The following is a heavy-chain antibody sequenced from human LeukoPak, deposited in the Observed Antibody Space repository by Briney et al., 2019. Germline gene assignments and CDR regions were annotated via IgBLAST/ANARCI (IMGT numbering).Heavy chain of an antibody. CDR2: VFYSGNT. Sequence: SETLSLICTVSGGSISSGHYWWGRLRQSPGEGLDWIGSVFYSGNTHYKPSLQSRVIISVDTSKNQLSLKLSSVTAADTAVYYCVRQRGVGSWSFDYWGQGTLVTVSS. CDR3: VRQRGVGSWSFDY. V-gene: IGHV4-39*01. J-gene: IGHJ4*02. CDR1: GGSISSGHYW. D-gene: IGHD2-15*01.